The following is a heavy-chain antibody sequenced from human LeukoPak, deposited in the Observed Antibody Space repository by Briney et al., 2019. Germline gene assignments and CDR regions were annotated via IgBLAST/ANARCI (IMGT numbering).Heavy chain of an antibody. CDR1: GFTVSSNY. V-gene: IGHV3-21*01. J-gene: IGHJ4*02. CDR3: ACSSGWYYFDY. D-gene: IGHD6-19*01. CDR2: ITSSSTYI. Sequence: PGGSLRLSCAASGFTVSSNYMSWVRQAPGKGLEWVSSITSSSTYIYYADSVKGRFTISRDNAKNSLYLQMNSLRAEDTAVYYCACSSGWYYFDYWGQGTLVTVSS.